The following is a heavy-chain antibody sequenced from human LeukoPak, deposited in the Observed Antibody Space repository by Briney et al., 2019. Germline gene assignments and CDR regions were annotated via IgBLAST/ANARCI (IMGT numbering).Heavy chain of an antibody. Sequence: SGGSLRLSCAASGFTFSSYEMHWVRQAPGKGLEWVSSISSSSSYIYYADSVKGRFTISRDNAKNSLYLQMNSLRAEDTAVYYCARGGYCSGGSCYWDYYYYMDVWGKGTTVTISS. CDR3: ARGGYCSGGSCYWDYYYYMDV. J-gene: IGHJ6*03. CDR2: ISSSSSYI. D-gene: IGHD2-15*01. V-gene: IGHV3-21*01. CDR1: GFTFSSYE.